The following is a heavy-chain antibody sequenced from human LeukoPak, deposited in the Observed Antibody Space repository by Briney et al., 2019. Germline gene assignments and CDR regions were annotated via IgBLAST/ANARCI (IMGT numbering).Heavy chain of an antibody. CDR1: GGTFSSYA. CDR3: AREDIVVVPAAIATPPNDAFDI. D-gene: IGHD2-2*01. Sequence: ASVKVSCKASGGTFSSYAISWVRQAPGQGLEWMGWINTNTGNPTYAQGFTGRFVFSLDTSVSTAYLQISSLKAEDTAVYYCAREDIVVVPAAIATPPNDAFDIWGQGTMVTVSS. V-gene: IGHV7-4-1*02. CDR2: INTNTGNP. J-gene: IGHJ3*02.